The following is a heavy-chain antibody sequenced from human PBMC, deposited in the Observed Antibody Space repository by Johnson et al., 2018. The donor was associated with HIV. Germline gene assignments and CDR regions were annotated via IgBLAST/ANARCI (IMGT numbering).Heavy chain of an antibody. Sequence: QVQLVESGGGVVQPGRSPRLSCAASGFTFSSYGMHWVRQAPGKGLEWEAGISYDGSNKYYADAGKGRLTLYRDTSKNTLYLQMNSLRDDDTAVYYCAREGTYEPLHRIYDYGDYPAFDIWGQVTLVTVSS. CDR2: ISYDGSNK. D-gene: IGHD4-17*01. J-gene: IGHJ3*02. CDR1: GFTFSSYG. V-gene: IGHV3-30*03. CDR3: AREGTYEPLHRIYDYGDYPAFDI.